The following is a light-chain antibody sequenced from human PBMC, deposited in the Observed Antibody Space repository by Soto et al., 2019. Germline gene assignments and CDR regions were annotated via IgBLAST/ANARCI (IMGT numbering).Light chain of an antibody. CDR2: GAS. Sequence: EIVMTQSPATLSVSPGERATLSGMASQTVGSNLAWYQQKPGQAPRLLIYGASTRATGIPARFSGNGSGTEFTLTISSLQSEDFALYYCLQYDNWPPWTFGQGTKV. V-gene: IGKV3-15*01. CDR1: QTVGSN. CDR3: LQYDNWPPWT. J-gene: IGKJ1*01.